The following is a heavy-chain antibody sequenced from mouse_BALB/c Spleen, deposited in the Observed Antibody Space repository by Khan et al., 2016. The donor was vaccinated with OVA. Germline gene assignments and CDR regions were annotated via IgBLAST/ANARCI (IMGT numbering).Heavy chain of an antibody. CDR1: GFTFSSYT. V-gene: IGHV5-6-4*01. CDR3: TRDNYGSDFFAY. CDR2: ISSGGSYT. Sequence: EVKLVESGGGLVKPGGSLKLSCAASGFTFSSYTMSWVRQTPEKRLEWVATISSGGSYTYYPDSVKGRFTISRDNAKNTLYLQMSSLKSEDTAMYYCTRDNYGSDFFAYWGQGTLVTVSA. D-gene: IGHD1-1*01. J-gene: IGHJ3*01.